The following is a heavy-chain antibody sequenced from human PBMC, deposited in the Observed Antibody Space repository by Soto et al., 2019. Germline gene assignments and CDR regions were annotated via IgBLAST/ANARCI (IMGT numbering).Heavy chain of an antibody. D-gene: IGHD3-3*01. J-gene: IGHJ5*02. V-gene: IGHV4-61*01. CDR1: GGSVSSGSYY. Sequence: SETLSLTCTVSGGSVSSGSYYWSWIRQPPGKGLEWIGYIYYSGSTNYNPSLKSRVTISVDTSKNQFSLKLSSVTAADTAVYYCARDSTIFGVVIGLGPSGFDPWGQGTLVTVSS. CDR3: ARDSTIFGVVIGLGPSGFDP. CDR2: IYYSGST.